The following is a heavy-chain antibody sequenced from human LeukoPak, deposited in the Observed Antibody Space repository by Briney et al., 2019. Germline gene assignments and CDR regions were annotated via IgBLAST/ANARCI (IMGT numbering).Heavy chain of an antibody. CDR1: GFIFSSYG. CDR2: TRYDGSDK. V-gene: IGHV3-30*02. D-gene: IGHD4-17*01. J-gene: IGHJ4*02. Sequence: PGGSLRLSCAASGFIFSSYGMHWARQAPGKGPEWVAFTRYDGSDKYYADSVKGRFTISRDNSKNTLYLQMNSLRAEDTAVYYCAKDLTTVTSQGDYWGQGTLVTVSS. CDR3: AKDLTTVTSQGDY.